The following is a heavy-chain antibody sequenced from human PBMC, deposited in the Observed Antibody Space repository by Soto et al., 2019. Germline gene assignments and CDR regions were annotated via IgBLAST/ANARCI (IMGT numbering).Heavy chain of an antibody. Sequence: SETLSLTCTVSGGSISSYYWSWIRQPPGKGLEWIGYIYYSGSTNYNPSLKSRVTISVDTSKNQFAVRLSSVTAADTAVFYWARARHLRLYYYCGRDVWGQGTTVTVSS. CDR3: ARARHLRLYYYCGRDV. D-gene: IGHD4-17*01. J-gene: IGHJ6*02. CDR2: IYYSGST. V-gene: IGHV4-59*12. CDR1: GGSISSYY.